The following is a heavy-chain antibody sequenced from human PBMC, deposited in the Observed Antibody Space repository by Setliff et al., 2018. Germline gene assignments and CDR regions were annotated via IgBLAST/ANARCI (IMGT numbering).Heavy chain of an antibody. D-gene: IGHD3-3*01. CDR1: GFTFSNYA. J-gene: IGHJ5*02. CDR3: ARDVFDFRTGQAGP. Sequence: GGSLRLSCEASGFTFSNYAMSWVRQAPGKGLEWVSGISHSDYSTDYADSVKGRFTINRDNSKNMLYLRMNSLRVEDTAVYYCARDVFDFRTGQAGPWGQGTLVTVSS. CDR2: ISHSDYST. V-gene: IGHV3-23*01.